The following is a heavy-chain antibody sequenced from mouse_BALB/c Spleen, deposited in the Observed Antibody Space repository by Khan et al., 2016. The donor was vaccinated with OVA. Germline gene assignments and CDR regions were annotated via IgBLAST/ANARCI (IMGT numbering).Heavy chain of an antibody. Sequence: EVQLQESGPGLVKPSQSLSLTCTVTGYSITSGYGWNWIRQFPGNKLEWMGYISYSGSTNYNPSLKSRISITRDTFKNQCCLQLNSVTTEDTATYYCARTARIKYWGQGTTLTVSS. J-gene: IGHJ2*01. CDR3: ARTARIKY. D-gene: IGHD1-2*01. CDR1: GYSITSGYG. V-gene: IGHV3-2*02. CDR2: ISYSGST.